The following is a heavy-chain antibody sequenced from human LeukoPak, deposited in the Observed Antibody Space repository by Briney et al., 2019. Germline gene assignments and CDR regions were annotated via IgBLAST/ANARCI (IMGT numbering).Heavy chain of an antibody. CDR1: AGTFSSYT. D-gene: IGHD3-3*01. V-gene: IGHV1-69*02. CDR2: IIPILGIE. J-gene: IGHJ6*03. CDR3: ARAPPQYYDFWSGYRDRYYYYMDV. Sequence: AASVKVSCKASAGTFSSYTISWVRQAPGQGIEWMGRIIPILGIENYAQKFQGRVTIVADKSTSTAYMELSSLRSEDTAVYYCARAPPQYYDFWSGYRDRYYYYMDVWGKGTTVTVSS.